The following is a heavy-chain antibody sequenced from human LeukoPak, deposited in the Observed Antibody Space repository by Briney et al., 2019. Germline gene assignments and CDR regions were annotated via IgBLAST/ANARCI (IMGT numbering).Heavy chain of an antibody. J-gene: IGHJ5*02. D-gene: IGHD2-15*01. CDR3: ARDRIHCSGGSCYSGWFDP. Sequence: PGGSLRLSCAASGFTLSSYAMHCVRQAPGKGLVGVAVISYDGSNKYYADSVEGRFTISRDNSKNTLYLQMNSLRAEDTAVYYCARDRIHCSGGSCYSGWFDPWGQGTLVTVSS. CDR1: GFTLSSYA. CDR2: ISYDGSNK. V-gene: IGHV3-30*04.